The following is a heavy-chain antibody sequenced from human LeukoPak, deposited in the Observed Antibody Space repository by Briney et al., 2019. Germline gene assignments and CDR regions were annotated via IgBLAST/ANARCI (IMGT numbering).Heavy chain of an antibody. CDR2: IYYSGST. D-gene: IGHD3-22*01. V-gene: IGHV4-39*01. Sequence: SKTLSLTCTVSGGSISSSSSYLWGWIRQPPGKGLEWIGSIYYSGSTYYNPSLTSRVTISVDTSKNQFSLKVSSVTAADTAVYHCARQAFYDSSGFFDYWGQGTLVTVSS. J-gene: IGHJ4*02. CDR3: ARQAFYDSSGFFDY. CDR1: GGSISSSSSYL.